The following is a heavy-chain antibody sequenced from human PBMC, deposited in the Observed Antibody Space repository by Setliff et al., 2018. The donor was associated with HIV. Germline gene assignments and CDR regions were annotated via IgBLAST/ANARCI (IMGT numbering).Heavy chain of an antibody. V-gene: IGHV3-48*03. Sequence: PGESLTISCAASGFTFSNYDMHWVRQAPGKGLEWVASITSSGSVTYYRDSVRGWFTISGDNARNFLFLQMSSLRVEDTAIYYCATPRNYYGGGSLDHWGQGTLVTVSS. D-gene: IGHD3-10*01. CDR3: ATPRNYYGGGSLDH. CDR1: GFTFSNYD. J-gene: IGHJ4*02. CDR2: ITSSGSVT.